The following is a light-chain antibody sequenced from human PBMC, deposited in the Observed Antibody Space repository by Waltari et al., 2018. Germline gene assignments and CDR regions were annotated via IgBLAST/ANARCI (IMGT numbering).Light chain of an antibody. Sequence: EIVLTQSPGTLSLSPGERATLSCRASQSVSSYLAWYQQKPGQAPRLLIYDASKRATVIPARFSGSGSGTDFTLTISSLEPEDFAVYYCQQRGDWPRLTFGQGTKVEIK. CDR3: QQRGDWPRLT. J-gene: IGKJ1*01. CDR1: QSVSSY. CDR2: DAS. V-gene: IGKV3-11*01.